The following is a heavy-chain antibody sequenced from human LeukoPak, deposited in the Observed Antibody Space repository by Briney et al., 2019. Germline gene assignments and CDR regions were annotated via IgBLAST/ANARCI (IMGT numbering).Heavy chain of an antibody. J-gene: IGHJ3*02. CDR2: ISWNSGSI. CDR3: AKDRGSIGPDAFDI. Sequence: GGSLRLSCAASGFTVSSNYMSWVRQAPGKGLEWVSGISWNSGSIGYADSVKGRFTISRDNAKNSLYLQMNSLRAEDTALYYCAKDRGSIGPDAFDIWGQGTMVTVSS. V-gene: IGHV3-9*01. CDR1: GFTVSSNY. D-gene: IGHD6-25*01.